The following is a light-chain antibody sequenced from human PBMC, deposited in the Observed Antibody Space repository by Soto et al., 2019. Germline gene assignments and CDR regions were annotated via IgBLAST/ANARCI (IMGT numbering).Light chain of an antibody. CDR3: HQYDTVPYD. V-gene: IGKV1-33*01. Sequence: DVQMTQSPSSLSASVGDRITLTCRASQTIHSYLHWYQQKLGKAPKLLIYDASNLETGVPSRFSGSGSGTEFTFTITSLQPEDIATYYCHQYDTVPYDFGPVTKVDL. CDR2: DAS. J-gene: IGKJ3*01. CDR1: QTIHSY.